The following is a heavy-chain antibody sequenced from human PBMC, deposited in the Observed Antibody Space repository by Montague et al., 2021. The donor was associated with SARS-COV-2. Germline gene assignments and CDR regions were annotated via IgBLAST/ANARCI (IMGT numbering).Heavy chain of an antibody. J-gene: IGHJ5*02. CDR3: AKGFTYYFASGGYPNYFDP. V-gene: IGHV3-23*01. CDR2: ISSTGGST. Sequence: SLRLSCAASGFPFSSYAMIWVRQAPGKGLEWVSTISSTGGSTYYADSVKGRFIISRDNSRNTVYMQVNNLRAEDTAVYYCAKGFTYYFASGGYPNYFDPWGQGTLVSVSS. CDR1: GFPFSSYA. D-gene: IGHD3-10*01.